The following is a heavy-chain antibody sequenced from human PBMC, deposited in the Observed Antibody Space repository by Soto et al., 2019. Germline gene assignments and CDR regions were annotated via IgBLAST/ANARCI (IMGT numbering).Heavy chain of an antibody. CDR2: INSDGSST. D-gene: IGHD2-15*01. J-gene: IGHJ4*02. V-gene: IGHV3-74*01. CDR3: VRTSLVVAAATREDY. Sequence: AGSLRLSCATSGFTFSIYAMHWVRQAPGKGLEYVSAINSDGSSTSYADSVKGRFTISRDNAKNTLYLQMNSLRAEDTAVYYCVRTSLVVAAATREDYWGQGTLVTVS. CDR1: GFTFSIYA.